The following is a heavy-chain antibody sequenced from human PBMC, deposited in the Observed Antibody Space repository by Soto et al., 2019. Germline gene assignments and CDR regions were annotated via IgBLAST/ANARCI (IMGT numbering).Heavy chain of an antibody. Sequence: ASVKVSCKASGYTFTSYGISWVRQAPGQGLEWMGWISAYNGNTNYAQKLQGRVTMTTDTSTSTAYMELRSLRSDDTAVYYCARGPDCSSSCCSDYYYMDVWGKGTLVTVSS. CDR1: GYTFTSYG. V-gene: IGHV1-18*01. J-gene: IGHJ6*03. D-gene: IGHD2-2*01. CDR3: ARGPDCSSSCCSDYYYMDV. CDR2: ISAYNGNT.